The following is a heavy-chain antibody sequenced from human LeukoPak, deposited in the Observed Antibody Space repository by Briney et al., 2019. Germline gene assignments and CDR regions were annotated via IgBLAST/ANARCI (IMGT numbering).Heavy chain of an antibody. J-gene: IGHJ4*02. D-gene: IGHD2-2*02. V-gene: IGHV1-2*02. CDR1: GYNLIDYY. CDR3: ARVAGYCSTNSCYTRGFEY. CDR2: INPNSGRT. Sequence: ASVKVSCKAYGYNLIDYYIHWVRQAPGQGVEWMGWINPNSGRTEYAQKFQGRVTMTRDTSINTAYMDLSRLRSDDTAVYYCARVAGYCSTNSCYTRGFEYWGQGTLVTVSS.